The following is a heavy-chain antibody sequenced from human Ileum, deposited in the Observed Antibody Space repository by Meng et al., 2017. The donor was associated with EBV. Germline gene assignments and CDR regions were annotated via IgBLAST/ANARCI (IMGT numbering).Heavy chain of an antibody. CDR3: ALRPRQLLRGWFDS. CDR1: GFSLSTSGVG. Sequence: QHNLQESAPTVVKPTQTLTLTCTFSGFSLSTSGVGVGWIRQPPGKALEWLAMIYGQGDKHYSPSLTSRLTITKDTSKNQVVLTMTNMDSVDTATYYCALRPRQLLRGWFDSWGQGALVTVSS. D-gene: IGHD6-13*01. CDR2: IYGQGDK. V-gene: IGHV2-5*01. J-gene: IGHJ5*01.